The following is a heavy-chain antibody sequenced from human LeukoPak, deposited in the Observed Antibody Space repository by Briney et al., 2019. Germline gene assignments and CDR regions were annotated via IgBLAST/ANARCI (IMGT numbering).Heavy chain of an antibody. Sequence: AGGSLRLSGAASGFTFSSYWMSWFRKAPGKGRKWLANIKQDGSEKYYVDSVKGRFTISRDNAKNSLYLQMNSLRAEDTAVYYCARYSGSYEVNYYYYGMDVWGQGTTVTVSS. J-gene: IGHJ6*02. CDR1: GFTFSSYW. CDR2: IKQDGSEK. CDR3: ARYSGSYEVNYYYYGMDV. D-gene: IGHD1-26*01. V-gene: IGHV3-7*03.